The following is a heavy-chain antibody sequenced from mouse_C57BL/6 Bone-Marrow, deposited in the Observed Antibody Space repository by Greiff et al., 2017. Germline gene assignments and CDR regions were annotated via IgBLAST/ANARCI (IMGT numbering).Heavy chain of an antibody. Sequence: VQLQQPGAELVKPGASVKMSCKASGYTFTSYWITWVKQRPGQGLEWIGDIYPGSGSTNYNARFKSKATLTVDTSSSTAYMQLSSLTSENSAVSYRARPHYNNYWYFDVWGTGTTVTVTS. D-gene: IGHD2-5*01. CDR3: ARPHYNNYWYFDV. CDR1: GYTFTSYW. J-gene: IGHJ1*03. V-gene: IGHV1-55*01. CDR2: IYPGSGST.